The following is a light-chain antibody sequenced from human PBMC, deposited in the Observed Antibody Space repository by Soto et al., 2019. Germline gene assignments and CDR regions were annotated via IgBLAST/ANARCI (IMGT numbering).Light chain of an antibody. CDR3: QETYSAPPWT. V-gene: IGKV1-39*01. J-gene: IGKJ1*01. CDR2: AAS. CDR1: QSIGNY. Sequence: DIQMTQSPSSLFASVGDRVTITCPASQSIGNYLNWYQQKPGRPPKLLIYAASTLQSGVPSKFSGSGSGTDFTLTISSLQPEDFATYYCQETYSAPPWTFGQGTEVEIK.